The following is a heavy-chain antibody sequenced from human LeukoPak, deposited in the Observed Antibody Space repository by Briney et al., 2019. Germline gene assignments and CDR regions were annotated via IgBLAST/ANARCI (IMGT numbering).Heavy chain of an antibody. CDR3: ARGGAYDFWSGYYNGDRFDY. D-gene: IGHD3-3*01. Sequence: GGSLRLSCAASGFTFSSYAIHWVRQAPGKGLEWVAVISYDGSNKYYADSVKGRFTISRDNSKNTLYLQMNSLRAEDTAVYYCARGGAYDFWSGYYNGDRFDYWGQGTLVTVSS. J-gene: IGHJ4*02. CDR1: GFTFSSYA. V-gene: IGHV3-30-3*01. CDR2: ISYDGSNK.